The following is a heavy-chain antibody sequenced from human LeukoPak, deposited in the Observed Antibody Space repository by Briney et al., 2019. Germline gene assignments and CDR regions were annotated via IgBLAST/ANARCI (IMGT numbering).Heavy chain of an antibody. CDR1: GFTFGDYA. CDR2: IRSKAYGGTT. Sequence: PGGSLRLSCTASGFTFGDYAMSWVRQAPGKGLEWVGFIRSKAYGGTTEYAASVKGRFTISRDDSKSIAYLQMNSLKTEDTAVYYCTRDSHYDFWSGALDYWGQGTLVTVSS. J-gene: IGHJ4*02. D-gene: IGHD3-3*01. V-gene: IGHV3-49*04. CDR3: TRDSHYDFWSGALDY.